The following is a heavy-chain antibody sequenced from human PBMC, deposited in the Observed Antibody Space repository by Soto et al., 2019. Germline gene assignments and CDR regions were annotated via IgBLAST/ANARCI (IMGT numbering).Heavy chain of an antibody. V-gene: IGHV3-23*04. J-gene: IGHJ4*02. CDR2: TSGSGAST. CDR3: AKGLWATIAAREGFDY. D-gene: IGHD6-6*01. Sequence: EVQLVESGGGLVKPGGSLRLSCAASGFIFDSYGMTWVRQAPGKGLEWVSGTSGSGASTFYADSVKGRFTISRDNSKNTLFLEMNSLRADDTAVYYCAKGLWATIAAREGFDYWGQGTLVTVSS. CDR1: GFIFDSYG.